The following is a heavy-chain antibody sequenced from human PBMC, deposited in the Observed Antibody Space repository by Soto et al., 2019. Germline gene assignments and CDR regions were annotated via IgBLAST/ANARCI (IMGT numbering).Heavy chain of an antibody. V-gene: IGHV4-31*03. D-gene: IGHD4-17*01. CDR3: ARTVTTGVGWFDP. CDR1: GGSISSGGYY. J-gene: IGHJ5*02. Sequence: QVQLQESGPGLVKPSQTLSLTCTVSGGSISSGGYYWSWIRQHPGKGLEWIGYIYYSGSTYYNPSLKSRVTTSVDTSKTQFSLKLSSVTAADTAVYYCARTVTTGVGWFDPWGQGTLVTVSS. CDR2: IYYSGST.